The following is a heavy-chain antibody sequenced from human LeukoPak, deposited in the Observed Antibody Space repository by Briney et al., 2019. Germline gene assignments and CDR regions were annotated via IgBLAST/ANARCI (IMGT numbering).Heavy chain of an antibody. CDR2: ISSNGGST. CDR3: ARDHGHCSSTSCYLAFDY. CDR1: GFTFSSYA. Sequence: GGSLRLSCAASGFTFSSYAMHWVRQAPGKGLEYVSAISSNGGSTYYANSVKGRFTISRDNSKNTLHLQMGSLRAEDMAVYYCARDHGHCSSTSCYLAFDYWGQGTLVTVSS. D-gene: IGHD2-2*01. V-gene: IGHV3-64*01. J-gene: IGHJ4*02.